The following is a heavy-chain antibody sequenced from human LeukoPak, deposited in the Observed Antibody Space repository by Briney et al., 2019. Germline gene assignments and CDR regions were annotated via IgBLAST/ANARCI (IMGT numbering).Heavy chain of an antibody. CDR2: ISSSSSTI. V-gene: IGHV3-48*01. CDR1: GFTFCSYS. J-gene: IGHJ4*02. D-gene: IGHD3-22*01. Sequence: GGSLRLSCAASGFTFCSYSMNWVRQAPGKGLEWASYISSSSSTIYYADSVKGRFTISRDNAKNSLYLQMNSLRAEDTAVYYCARLKGRDSSGPEVYWGQGTLVTVSS. CDR3: ARLKGRDSSGPEVY.